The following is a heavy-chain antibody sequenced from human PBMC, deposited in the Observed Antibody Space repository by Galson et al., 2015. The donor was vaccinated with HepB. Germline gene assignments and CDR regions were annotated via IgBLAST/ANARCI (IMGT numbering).Heavy chain of an antibody. V-gene: IGHV3-33*01. CDR1: GFTFNSYG. CDR3: ARDLGGRDTVMDH. D-gene: IGHD5-18*01. CDR2: IWYDGSNK. Sequence: SLRLSCAASGFTFNSYGMHWVRQAPGKGLEWVAVIWYDGSNKYYADSVKGRFTISRDNSKNTLYLQMNSLRAEDTAVYYCARDLGGRDTVMDHWGQGTLVTVSS. J-gene: IGHJ4*02.